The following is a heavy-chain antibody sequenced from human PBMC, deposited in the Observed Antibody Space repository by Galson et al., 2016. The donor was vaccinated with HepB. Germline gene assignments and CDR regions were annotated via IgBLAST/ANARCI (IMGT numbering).Heavy chain of an antibody. J-gene: IGHJ6*02. V-gene: IGHV4-30-4*01. Sequence: TLSPTCTVSGASMRTGDYYGTWIRQHPGKGLELIGYIFYSGSHYYNPSLKSPISISADTSNAQFPLKLSSVSAADTAVYFCARGGRFYSYGMDVWGQGTTVTVSS. CDR1: GASMRTGDYY. D-gene: IGHD3-16*01. CDR2: IFYSGSH. CDR3: ARGGRFYSYGMDV.